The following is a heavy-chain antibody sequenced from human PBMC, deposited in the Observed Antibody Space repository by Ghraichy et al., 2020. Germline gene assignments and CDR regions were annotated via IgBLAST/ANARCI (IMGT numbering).Heavy chain of an antibody. CDR1: GYTFTGYY. CDR2: INPNSGGT. J-gene: IGHJ4*02. D-gene: IGHD2-21*02. CDR3: ARGLVTYCGGDCYLGIGY. Sequence: ASVKVSCKASGYTFTGYYMHWVRQAPGQGLEWMGWINPNSGGTNYAQKFQGRVTMTRDTSISTAYMELSRLRSDDTAVYYCARGLVTYCGGDCYLGIGYWGQGTLVTVSS. V-gene: IGHV1-2*02.